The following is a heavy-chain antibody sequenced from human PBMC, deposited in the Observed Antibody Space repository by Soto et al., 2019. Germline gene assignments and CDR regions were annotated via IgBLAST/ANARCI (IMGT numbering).Heavy chain of an antibody. V-gene: IGHV3-21*01. CDR2: IGADGNT. J-gene: IGHJ4*02. Sequence: VGSLRLSCAASGFTFNSYAMNWVRQAPGKGLAWVSAIGADGNTNYADSVKGRFTISRDNAKNSLYLQMNSLRAEDTAVYYCARGGYYYDSSGHFDSFDYWGQGTLVTVSS. D-gene: IGHD3-22*01. CDR3: ARGGYYYDSSGHFDSFDY. CDR1: GFTFNSYA.